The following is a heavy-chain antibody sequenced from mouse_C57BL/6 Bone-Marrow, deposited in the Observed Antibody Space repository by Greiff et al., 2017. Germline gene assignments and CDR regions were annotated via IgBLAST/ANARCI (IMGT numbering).Heavy chain of an antibody. CDR3: ARYCYGSSSCYFDV. CDR2: INPDSSTI. CDR1: GIDFSRYW. Sequence: VQLQQSGGGLVQPGGSLKLSCAASGIDFSRYWMSWVRRAPGKGLEWIGEINPDSSTINYAPSLKDKFIITRDNAKNTLYLQMSKVRSEDTALYYCARYCYGSSSCYFDVWGTGTTVTVSS. J-gene: IGHJ1*03. D-gene: IGHD1-1*01. V-gene: IGHV4-1*01.